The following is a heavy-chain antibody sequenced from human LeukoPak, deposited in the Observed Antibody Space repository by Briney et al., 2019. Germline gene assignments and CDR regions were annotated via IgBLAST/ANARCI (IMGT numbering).Heavy chain of an antibody. CDR1: GFSFSVAW. V-gene: IGHV3-15*01. J-gene: IGHJ4*02. Sequence: GSLRLSCAASGFSFSVAWMRWVCQAPGKGLEWVGRIISKTAGGTTDYAAPVKGRFTISRDDSQNTLYPQMNSLQTEDTAVYYCTTDASPYCSNGKCYSGGNFDYWGQGTLVTVSS. D-gene: IGHD2-8*01. CDR2: IISKTAGGTT. CDR3: TTDASPYCSNGKCYSGGNFDY.